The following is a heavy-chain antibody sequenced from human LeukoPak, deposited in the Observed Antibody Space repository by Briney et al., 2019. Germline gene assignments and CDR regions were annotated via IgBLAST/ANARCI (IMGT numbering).Heavy chain of an antibody. CDR1: GFAFSNYA. V-gene: IGHV3-64*04. D-gene: IGHD3-16*01. CDR3: ARSGFSWRGNFDY. Sequence: PGGSLRLSCSASGFAFSNYATHWVRQAPGKGLEYVAGINSNGGSTYYADSVKGRFTISRDNSRHTLDLQVNSLRAEDTAVYYCARSGFSWRGNFDYWGQGTLVTVSS. CDR2: INSNGGST. J-gene: IGHJ4*02.